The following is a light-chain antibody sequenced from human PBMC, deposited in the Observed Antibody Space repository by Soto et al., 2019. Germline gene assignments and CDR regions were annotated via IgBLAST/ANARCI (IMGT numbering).Light chain of an antibody. CDR1: SSDVGGYNY. V-gene: IGLV2-14*01. J-gene: IGLJ1*01. CDR3: SSYTSSSPYV. Sequence: QSALTQPASVSGSPGQSITISCTGTSSDVGGYNYVSWYQQHPGKAPKLMIYEVSNRPSGVSNRFSGSNSGNTASLTISGLQAEEEADYYCSSYTSSSPYVFGTGTKLTVL. CDR2: EVS.